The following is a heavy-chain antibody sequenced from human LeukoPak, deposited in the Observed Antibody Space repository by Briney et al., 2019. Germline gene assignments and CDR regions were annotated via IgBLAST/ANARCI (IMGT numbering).Heavy chain of an antibody. D-gene: IGHD3-3*01. CDR2: MNPNSGNT. V-gene: IGHV1-8*01. CDR3: ARKDGDFWSGYPPGAYGMDV. J-gene: IGHJ6*02. CDR1: GFTFTSYD. Sequence: ASVKVSCKASGFTFTSYDFNWVRQATGQGREWMGWMNPNSGNTGYAQKFRGRVTMTRDTSISTAYMELSSLRSDDTAVYYCARKDGDFWSGYPPGAYGMDVWGQGTTVTVSS.